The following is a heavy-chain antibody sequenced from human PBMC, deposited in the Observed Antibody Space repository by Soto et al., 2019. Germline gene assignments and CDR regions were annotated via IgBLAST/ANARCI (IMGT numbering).Heavy chain of an antibody. CDR2: IYYSGST. CDR3: ASMLGYCSSTSCYGSLDY. D-gene: IGHD2-2*01. V-gene: IGHV4-30-4*08. Sequence: SETMSLTCTLSGGSISSVDNYWSWIRQPAGKGLEWIGYIYYSGSTYYNPALKSRVTISVDTSKNQFSLKLSSVTAADTAVYYCASMLGYCSSTSCYGSLDYWGQGTLVTVSS. CDR1: GGSISSVDNY. J-gene: IGHJ4*02.